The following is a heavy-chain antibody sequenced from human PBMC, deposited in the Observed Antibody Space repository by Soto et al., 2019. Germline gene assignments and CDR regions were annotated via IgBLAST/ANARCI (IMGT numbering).Heavy chain of an antibody. CDR3: ARTAVYQESSGLFDL. V-gene: IGHV1-69*06. D-gene: IGHD6-19*01. J-gene: IGHJ2*01. Sequence: QLQLVQSGAEIKKPGASVKVSCKVSGGTFSSYIIAWVRQAPGQGPEWMGGIHPLFGTSNYAQKFLARVTITADISTNTAYMELSNLKSGDTAVYCCARTAVYQESSGLFDLWGRGTLVTVSS. CDR1: GGTFSSYI. CDR2: IHPLFGTS.